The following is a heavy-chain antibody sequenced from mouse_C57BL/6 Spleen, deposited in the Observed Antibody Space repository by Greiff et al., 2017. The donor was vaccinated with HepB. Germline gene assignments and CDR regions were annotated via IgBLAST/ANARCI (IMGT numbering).Heavy chain of an antibody. V-gene: IGHV5-12*01. CDR2: ISNGGGST. CDR1: GFTFSDYY. J-gene: IGHJ3*01. D-gene: IGHD2-3*01. Sequence: DVKLVESGGGLVQPGGSLKLSCAASGFTFSDYYMYWVRQTPEKRLEWVAYISNGGGSTYYPDTVKGRFTISRDNAKNTLYLQMSRLKSEDTAMYYCARGYDGYYRAWFAYWGQGTLVTVSA. CDR3: ARGYDGYYRAWFAY.